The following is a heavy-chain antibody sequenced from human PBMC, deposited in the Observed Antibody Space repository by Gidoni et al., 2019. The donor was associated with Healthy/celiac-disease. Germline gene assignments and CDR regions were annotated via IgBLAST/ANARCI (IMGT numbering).Heavy chain of an antibody. CDR2: NAYEGSNK. Sequence: QVQLVESGGGVVQPGRSLRLSCAASGFTFSRYAMPWVRPAPGKGLEWVAVNAYEGSNKYYADSVKGRFTISRDNSKNTLYLQMNSLGAEETAVYYWAREGGGKMATINYFDYWGQGTLVTVSS. J-gene: IGHJ4*02. CDR1: GFTFSRYA. CDR3: AREGGGKMATINYFDY. D-gene: IGHD5-12*01. V-gene: IGHV3-30-3*01.